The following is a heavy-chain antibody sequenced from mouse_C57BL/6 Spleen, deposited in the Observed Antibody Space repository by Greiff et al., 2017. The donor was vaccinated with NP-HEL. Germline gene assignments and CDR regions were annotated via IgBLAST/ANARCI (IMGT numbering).Heavy chain of an antibody. CDR3: TRKEYWYFDV. CDR2: IDPETGGT. J-gene: IGHJ1*03. Sequence: QVQLQQSGAELVRPGASVTLSCKASGYTFTDYEMHWVKQTPVHGLEWIGAIDPETGGTAYNQKFKGKAILTADKSSSTAYMELRSLTSEDSAVYYCTRKEYWYFDVWGTGTTVTVSS. CDR1: GYTFTDYE. V-gene: IGHV1-15*01.